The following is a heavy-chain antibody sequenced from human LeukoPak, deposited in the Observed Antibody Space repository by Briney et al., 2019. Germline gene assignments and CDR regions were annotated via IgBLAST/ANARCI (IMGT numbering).Heavy chain of an antibody. J-gene: IGHJ5*02. V-gene: IGHV1-2*06. CDR2: INPNSGGT. CDR1: GYTFTGYY. D-gene: IGHD3-16*02. CDR3: ARARITFGGVIAQT. Sequence: ASVKVSCKASGYTFTGYYMHWVRQAPGQGLEWMGRINPNSGGTNYAQKFQGRVTMTRDTSISTAYMELGRLRSDDTAVYYCARARITFGGVIAQTWGQGTLFTVSS.